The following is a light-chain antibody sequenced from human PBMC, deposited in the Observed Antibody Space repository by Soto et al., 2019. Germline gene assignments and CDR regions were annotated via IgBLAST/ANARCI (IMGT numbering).Light chain of an antibody. V-gene: IGLV8-61*01. J-gene: IGLJ2*01. CDR2: STT. CDR3: VLYMGSGISV. Sequence: QTVVTQEPSFSVSPGGTVTLTCGLTSGSVSTSNYPSWHQQTPGQAPRTLIYSTTTRSSGVPDRFSGSILGNRAALTITGVQADDESDYYCVLYMGSGISVFGGGTKVTVL. CDR1: SGSVSTSNY.